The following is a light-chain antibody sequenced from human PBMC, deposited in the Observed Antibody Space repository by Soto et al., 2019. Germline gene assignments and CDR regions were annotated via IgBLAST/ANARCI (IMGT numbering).Light chain of an antibody. CDR2: GAS. V-gene: IGKV3-20*01. J-gene: IGKJ5*01. CDR1: QSVSSSY. Sequence: EIVLTQSPGTLSLSPGERATLSCRASQSVSSSYLAWYQQKPGQAPGLLIYGASSRATGIPDRFSGSGSGTDFTLTISRLEPEDFAVYYCQQYGNSPLVTFGQGTRLEIK. CDR3: QQYGNSPLVT.